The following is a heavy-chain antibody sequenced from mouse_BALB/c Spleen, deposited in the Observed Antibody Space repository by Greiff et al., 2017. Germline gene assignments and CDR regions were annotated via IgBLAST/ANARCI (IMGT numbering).Heavy chain of an antibody. Sequence: EVKLQESGPGLVKPSQSLSLTCTVTGYSITSDYAWNWIRQFPGNKLEWMGYISYSGSTSYNPSLKSRISITRDTSKNQFFLQLNSVTTEDTATYYCAREGGNYCFDYWGQGTTLTVSS. CDR1: GYSITSDYA. CDR3: AREGGNYCFDY. CDR2: ISYSGST. J-gene: IGHJ2*01. V-gene: IGHV3-2*02. D-gene: IGHD2-1*01.